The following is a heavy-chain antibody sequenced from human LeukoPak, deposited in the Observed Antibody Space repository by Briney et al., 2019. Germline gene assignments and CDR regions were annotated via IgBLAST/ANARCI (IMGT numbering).Heavy chain of an antibody. CDR1: GFTFSSYG. CDR3: AKGLGTAMDSVDY. CDR2: IRYDGSNK. V-gene: IGHV3-30*02. J-gene: IGHJ4*02. Sequence: GGSLRLSCAASGFTFSSYGMHWVRQAPGKGLEWVAFIRYDGSNKYYADSVKGRSTISRDNSKNTLYLQMNSLRAEDTAVYYCAKGLGTAMDSVDYWGQGTLVTVSS. D-gene: IGHD5-18*01.